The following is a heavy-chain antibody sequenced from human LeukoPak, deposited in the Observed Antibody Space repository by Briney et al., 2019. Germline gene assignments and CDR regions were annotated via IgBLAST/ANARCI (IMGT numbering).Heavy chain of an antibody. D-gene: IGHD6-19*01. CDR2: IYFSGST. Sequence: PSETLSLTCTVSGGSISSGGYSWNWIRQHPGKGLEWIGYIYFSGSTYYNPSLKSRVTISADTSKNQFSLRLSSVTAADTAVYYCARDGGYSSSTLFFQFNWFDPWGQGTLVTVSS. CDR3: ARDGGYSSSTLFFQFNWFDP. CDR1: GGSISSGGYS. J-gene: IGHJ5*02. V-gene: IGHV4-31*03.